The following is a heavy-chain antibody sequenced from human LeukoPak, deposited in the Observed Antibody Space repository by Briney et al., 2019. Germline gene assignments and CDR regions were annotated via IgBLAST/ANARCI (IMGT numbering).Heavy chain of an antibody. CDR2: ISSSSSYI. Sequence: RSGGSLRLSCAASGFTFSNYNMNWVRQAPGKGLEWVSCISSSSSYIYYADSVKGRFTISRDNAKNSLYLQMNSLRAEDTAMYYCASLYYYDNSGYSDWGQGTLVTVSS. CDR1: GFTFSNYN. D-gene: IGHD3-22*01. V-gene: IGHV3-21*01. J-gene: IGHJ4*02. CDR3: ASLYYYDNSGYSD.